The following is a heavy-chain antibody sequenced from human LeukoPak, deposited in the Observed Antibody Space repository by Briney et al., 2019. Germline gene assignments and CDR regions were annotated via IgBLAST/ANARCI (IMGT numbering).Heavy chain of an antibody. V-gene: IGHV1-8*01. J-gene: IGHJ3*02. CDR3: AREQNWGFGYDAFDI. CDR2: MNPYSGNT. Sequence: ASVKVSCKASGYTFTSHDINWVRQATGQGLEWMGWMNPYSGNTGYAQKFQGRVTMTRDTSINTAYLEFYSLRAEDTAVYYCAREQNWGFGYDAFDIWGQGTMVTVSS. D-gene: IGHD7-27*01. CDR1: GYTFTSHD.